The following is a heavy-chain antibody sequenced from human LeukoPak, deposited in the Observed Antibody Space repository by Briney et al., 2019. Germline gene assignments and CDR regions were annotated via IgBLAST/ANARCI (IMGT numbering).Heavy chain of an antibody. Sequence: PGGSLRLSCAASGFTFSSYAMGWVRQAPGKGLEWVSAISGSGGSTYYADSVKGRFTISRDNSKNTLYLQMNSLRAEDTAVYYCAKALLRLPTTEYDYWGQGTLVTVSS. CDR1: GFTFSSYA. D-gene: IGHD2/OR15-2a*01. CDR3: AKALLRLPTTEYDY. V-gene: IGHV3-23*01. CDR2: ISGSGGST. J-gene: IGHJ4*02.